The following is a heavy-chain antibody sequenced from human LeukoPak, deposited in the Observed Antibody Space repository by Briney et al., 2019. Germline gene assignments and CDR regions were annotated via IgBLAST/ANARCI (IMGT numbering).Heavy chain of an antibody. V-gene: IGHV4-61*01. D-gene: IGHD1-26*01. CDR2: IYYSGST. CDR3: ARVGEVGATDY. Sequence: PSETLSLTCTVSGGTVSSGSYYWSWIRQPPGQGLEWIGYIYYSGSTNYNPSLKSRVTISVDTSKNQFSLKLSSVTAADTAVYYCARVGEVGATDYWGQGTLVTVSS. J-gene: IGHJ4*02. CDR1: GGTVSSGSYY.